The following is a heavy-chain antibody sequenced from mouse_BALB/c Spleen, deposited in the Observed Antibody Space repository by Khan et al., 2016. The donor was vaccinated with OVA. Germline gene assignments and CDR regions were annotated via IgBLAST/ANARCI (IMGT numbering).Heavy chain of an antibody. J-gene: IGHJ3*01. CDR2: ISPGSGDT. V-gene: IGHV1-77*01. CDR1: GYSFTDYY. Sequence: QVQLKESGAELARPGASVKLSCKASGYSFTDYYINWVKQRTGQGLEWLGEISPGSGDTYYNEKFKGKATLTADNSSSTAYMQLSSLTSEASAVYFCARRNYFGYTFAYWGQGTLVTVSA. D-gene: IGHD1-2*01. CDR3: ARRNYFGYTFAY.